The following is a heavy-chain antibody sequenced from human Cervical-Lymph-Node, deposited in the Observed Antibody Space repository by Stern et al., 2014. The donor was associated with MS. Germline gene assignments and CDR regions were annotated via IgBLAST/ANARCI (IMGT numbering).Heavy chain of an antibody. V-gene: IGHV3-9*01. CDR3: AKADDYAAGIDA. Sequence: VQLVQSGGGMVQPGRSLRLSCEASGFKFDDFAMHWVRQAPGKGLEWVSGLGWNSEGRGYVDSVQGRFTVSRDNAKSSLYLQMNSLTAEDTALYYCAKADDYAAGIDAWGQGTLVVVSS. J-gene: IGHJ5*02. CDR1: GFKFDDFA. CDR2: LGWNSEGR. D-gene: IGHD3-16*01.